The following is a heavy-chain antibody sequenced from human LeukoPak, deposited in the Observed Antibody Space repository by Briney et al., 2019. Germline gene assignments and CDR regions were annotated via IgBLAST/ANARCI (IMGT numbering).Heavy chain of an antibody. CDR2: INHSGST. CDR3: ARDVGTALVTGDY. CDR1: GGSFSGYY. J-gene: IGHJ4*02. Sequence: SETLSLTCAVYGGSFSGYYWSWIRQPPGKGLEWIGEINHSGSTNYNPSLKSRVTISVDKSKNQLSLKLISVTAADTAVYYCARDVGTALVTGDYWGQGTLVTVSS. D-gene: IGHD5-18*01. V-gene: IGHV4-34*01.